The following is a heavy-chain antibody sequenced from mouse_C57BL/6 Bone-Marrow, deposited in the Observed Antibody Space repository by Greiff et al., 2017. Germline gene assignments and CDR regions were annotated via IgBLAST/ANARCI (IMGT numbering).Heavy chain of an antibody. D-gene: IGHD1-1*01. J-gene: IGHJ2*01. CDR3: TTVVHY. V-gene: IGHV14-4*01. CDR1: GFNIQDDY. Sequence: EVKLMESGAELVRPGASVTLSCTASGFNIQDDYMHWVKQRPEQGLEWIGCIDPENGDTDYSSKFQGKSTRTADTSSNTAYLQLSSLTSEDTAVYYCTTVVHYWGQGTTLTVSS. CDR2: IDPENGDT.